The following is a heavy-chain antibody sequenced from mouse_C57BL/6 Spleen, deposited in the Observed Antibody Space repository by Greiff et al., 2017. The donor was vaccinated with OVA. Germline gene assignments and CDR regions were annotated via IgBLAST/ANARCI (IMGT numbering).Heavy chain of an antibody. J-gene: IGHJ2*01. V-gene: IGHV5-17*01. CDR2: ISSGSSTI. Sequence: EVMLVESGGGLVKPGGSLKLSCAASGFTFSDYGMHWVRQAPEKGLEWVAYISSGSSTIYYADTVKGRFTISRDNAKNTLFLQMTSLRSEDTAMYYCASLITTVVGGFDYWGQGTTLTVSS. CDR3: ASLITTVVGGFDY. CDR1: GFTFSDYG. D-gene: IGHD1-1*01.